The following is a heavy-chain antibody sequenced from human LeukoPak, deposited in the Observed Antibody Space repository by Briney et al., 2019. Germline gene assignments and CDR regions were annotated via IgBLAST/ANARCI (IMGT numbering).Heavy chain of an antibody. CDR1: GYTFTSYG. CDR3: ARDGSGYSDYYYGMDV. V-gene: IGHV1-18*01. CDR2: ISAYNGNT. D-gene: IGHD3-10*01. Sequence: ASVKVSCKASGYTFTSYGISWVRPAPGQGLEWMGWISAYNGNTNYAQKLQGRVTMTTDTSTSTAYMELRSLRSDDTAVYYCARDGSGYSDYYYGMDVWGQGTTVTVSS. J-gene: IGHJ6*02.